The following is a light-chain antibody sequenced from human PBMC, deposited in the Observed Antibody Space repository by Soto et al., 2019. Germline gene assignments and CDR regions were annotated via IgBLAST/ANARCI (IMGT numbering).Light chain of an antibody. CDR3: CSYAGSSTYV. J-gene: IGLJ1*01. Sequence: SVLTQPASVSGSPGQSITISCTGTSSDVGSYNLVSWYQQHPGKAPILMIYEVSKPPSGVSNRCSGSKYGNTASLTISGLQAEDAADDYCCSYAGSSTYVFGTGTKVTVL. CDR2: EVS. V-gene: IGLV2-23*02. CDR1: SSDVGSYNL.